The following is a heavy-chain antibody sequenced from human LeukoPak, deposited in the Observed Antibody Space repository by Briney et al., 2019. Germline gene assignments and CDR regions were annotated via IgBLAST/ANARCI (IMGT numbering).Heavy chain of an antibody. CDR2: TYYRSKWYN. J-gene: IGHJ5*02. V-gene: IGHV6-1*01. CDR1: GESVSSNNAA. CDR3: AREGRIAALLGFDP. Sequence: PSQTLSLTCAISGESVSSNNAAWNWVWQYPSRGLEWPGRTYYRSKWYNDNAVSVKRRITINPDTSKNQFSLQLNSVTPEHTAVYYCAREGRIAALLGFDPWGQGTLVTVSS. D-gene: IGHD6-6*01.